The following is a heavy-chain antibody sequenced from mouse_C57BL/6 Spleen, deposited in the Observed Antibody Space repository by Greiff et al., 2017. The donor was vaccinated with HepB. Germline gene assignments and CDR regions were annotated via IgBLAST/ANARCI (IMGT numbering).Heavy chain of an antibody. CDR2: IWRGGST. V-gene: IGHV2-5*01. J-gene: IGHJ2*01. CDR1: GFSFTSYG. CDR3: AGGYGSRKEYYFDY. D-gene: IGHD1-1*01. Sequence: VQLQQSGPGLVQPSQSLSITCTVSGFSFTSYGVHWVRQSPGKGLEWLGVIWRGGSTDYNAAFMSRLSITKDNSKSQVFFKMNSLQADDTAIYYCAGGYGSRKEYYFDYWGQGTTLTVSS.